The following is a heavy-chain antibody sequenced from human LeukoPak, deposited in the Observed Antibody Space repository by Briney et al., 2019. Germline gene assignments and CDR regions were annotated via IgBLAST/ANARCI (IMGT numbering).Heavy chain of an antibody. CDR2: INPNSGGT. CDR1: GYTFTGYY. D-gene: IGHD2-2*01. Sequence: ASVKVSCKASGYTFTGYYMHWVRQAPGQGLEWMGWINPNSGGTNYAQKFQGRVTMTRDTSISTAYMGLSRLRSDDTAVYYCARDGGGYCSSTSCYSNDAFDIWGQGTMVTVSS. CDR3: ARDGGGYCSSTSCYSNDAFDI. V-gene: IGHV1-2*02. J-gene: IGHJ3*02.